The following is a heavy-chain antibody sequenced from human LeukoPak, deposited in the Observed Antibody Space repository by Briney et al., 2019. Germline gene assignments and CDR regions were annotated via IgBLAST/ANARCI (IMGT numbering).Heavy chain of an antibody. D-gene: IGHD2-15*01. CDR1: GFAFGISA. Sequence: KPGGSLRLSCAASGFAFGISAIDWVRQAPGRGLGWVSPINSDRSFTNYADSVKGRFTISRDNAKNSVYLQMNRLRAEDTAVYFFAREVDLPGFYYYHHLDVWGKGTTVTVSS. V-gene: IGHV3-21*01. CDR2: INSDRSFT. CDR3: AREVDLPGFYYYHHLDV. J-gene: IGHJ6*03.